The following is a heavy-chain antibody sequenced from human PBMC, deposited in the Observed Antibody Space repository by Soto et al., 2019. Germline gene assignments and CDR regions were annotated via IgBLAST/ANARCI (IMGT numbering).Heavy chain of an antibody. J-gene: IGHJ5*02. V-gene: IGHV3-74*01. CDR3: ARVVTIFGVVIDWFDP. D-gene: IGHD3-3*01. CDR2: INSDGSST. CDR1: GFPFSSYW. Sequence: EVQLVESGGGLVQPGGSLRLSCAASGFPFSSYWLHWVRQAPGKGLVWVSRINSDGSSTSYADSVKGRFTISRDNAKHTLYLQMNSLRAEDTAVYYCARVVTIFGVVIDWFDPWGQGTLVTVSS.